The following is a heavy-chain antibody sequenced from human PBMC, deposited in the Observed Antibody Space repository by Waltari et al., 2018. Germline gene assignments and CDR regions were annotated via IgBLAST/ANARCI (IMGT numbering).Heavy chain of an antibody. CDR1: GYSISSGYY. CDR3: ARHVYTTLDY. Sequence: QVQLQESGPGLVKPSETLSLTCAVSGYSISSGYYWGWIRQPPGKGLEWFGNIYHSGSTYYNPSLKSRVTISVDTSKNQFSLKLSSVAAADTAVYYCARHVYTTLDYWGQGTLVTVSS. D-gene: IGHD3-16*01. CDR2: IYHSGST. V-gene: IGHV4-38-2*01. J-gene: IGHJ4*02.